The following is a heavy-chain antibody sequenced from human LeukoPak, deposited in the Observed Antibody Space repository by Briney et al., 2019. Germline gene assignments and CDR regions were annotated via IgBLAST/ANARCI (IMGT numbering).Heavy chain of an antibody. Sequence: PGASVKVSCKASGYTFTGYYMHWVRQAPGQGLEWMGWINPNSGGTSYAQKFQGRVTMTRDTSISTAYMELSRLRSDDTAVYYCARYYCSSTSCYTGVLGYYFDYWGQGTLVTVSS. CDR1: GYTFTGYY. CDR2: INPNSGGT. CDR3: ARYYCSSTSCYTGVLGYYFDY. V-gene: IGHV1-2*02. D-gene: IGHD2-2*02. J-gene: IGHJ4*02.